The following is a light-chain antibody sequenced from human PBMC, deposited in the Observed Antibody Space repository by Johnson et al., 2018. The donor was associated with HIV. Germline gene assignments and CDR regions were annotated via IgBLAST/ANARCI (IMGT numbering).Light chain of an antibody. CDR2: ENN. V-gene: IGLV1-51*02. CDR1: SSNIGNNY. J-gene: IGLJ1*01. Sequence: QSVLTQPPSVSAAPGQKVTISCSGSSSNIGNNYVSWYQQLPGTAPKLLIYENNKRPSGIPDRFSGSKSGTSATLGITGLQTGDEADYYCGTWDSSLSAGGYVSGTGTKVTGL. CDR3: GTWDSSLSAGGYV.